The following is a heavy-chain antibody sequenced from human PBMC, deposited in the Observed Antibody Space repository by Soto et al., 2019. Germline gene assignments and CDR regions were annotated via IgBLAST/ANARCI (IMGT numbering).Heavy chain of an antibody. D-gene: IGHD3-3*01. CDR1: GFTFSSYA. CDR2: ISGSGGST. CDR3: AKEIILTRAIDD. V-gene: IGHV3-23*01. J-gene: IGHJ4*02. Sequence: GALRLSCAASGFTFSSYAMSWVRQAPGKGLEWVSAISGSGGSTYYADSVKGRFTISRDNSKNTLYLQMNSLRAEDTAVYYCAKEIILTRAIDDWGQGIRVTVAS.